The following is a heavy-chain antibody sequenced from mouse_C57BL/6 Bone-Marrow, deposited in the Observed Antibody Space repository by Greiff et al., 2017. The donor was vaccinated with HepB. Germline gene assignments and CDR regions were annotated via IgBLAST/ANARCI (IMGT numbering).Heavy chain of an antibody. D-gene: IGHD2-5*01. Sequence: QVQLKQPGAELVRPGSSVKLSCKASGYTFTSYWMHWVKQRPIQGLEWIGNIDPSDSETHYNQKFKDKATLTVDKSSSTAYMQLSSLTSEDSAVYYCARSEDHSKSSWFAYWGQGTLVTVSA. CDR2: IDPSDSET. J-gene: IGHJ3*01. CDR3: ARSEDHSKSSWFAY. CDR1: GYTFTSYW. V-gene: IGHV1-52*01.